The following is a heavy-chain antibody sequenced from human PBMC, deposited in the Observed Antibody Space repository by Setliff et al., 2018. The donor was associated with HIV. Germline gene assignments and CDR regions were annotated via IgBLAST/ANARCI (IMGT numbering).Heavy chain of an antibody. CDR3: ARESDCSSARCQAALEWLEWNYYYGMDV. D-gene: IGHD3-3*01. CDR1: GFNFSSHT. J-gene: IGHJ6*02. CDR2: ISSTGTYI. Sequence: GGSLRLSCAASGFNFSSHTMNWIRQAPGKGLEWVSSISSTGTYIYYADSMKGRFTISRDNAKNSLYLQMNSLRADDTAVYFCARESDCSSARCQAALEWLEWNYYYGMDVWGQGTTVTVSS. V-gene: IGHV3-21*01.